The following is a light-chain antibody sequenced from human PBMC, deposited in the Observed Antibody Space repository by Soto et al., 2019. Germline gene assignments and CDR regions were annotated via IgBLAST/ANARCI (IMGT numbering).Light chain of an antibody. CDR1: SSDVGAYDY. J-gene: IGLJ2*01. CDR3: SSFAGINNLL. V-gene: IGLV2-8*01. CDR2: EVS. Sequence: TQPPSASGSPGQSVTISCTGTSSDVGAYDYVSWYQQHPGKAPKLMIYEVSQRPSGVPDRFSGSKSGNTASLTISGLQAEDEGDYYCSSFAGINNLLFGGGTKLTVL.